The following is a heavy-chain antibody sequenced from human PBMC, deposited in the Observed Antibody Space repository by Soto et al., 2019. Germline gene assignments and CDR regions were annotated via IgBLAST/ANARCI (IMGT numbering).Heavy chain of an antibody. J-gene: IGHJ6*03. CDR3: AKEGCSSTGCYVGDYYYYMDV. CDR1: GFTFDDYA. CDR2: ISWNSGSI. V-gene: IGHV3-9*01. D-gene: IGHD2-2*01. Sequence: SLKISCAASGFTFDDYAMHWVRQAPGKGLEWVSGISWNSGSIGYADSVKGRFTISRDNAKNSRYLQMNRLRAEDTALYYCAKEGCSSTGCYVGDYYYYMDVWGKGTTVTVSS.